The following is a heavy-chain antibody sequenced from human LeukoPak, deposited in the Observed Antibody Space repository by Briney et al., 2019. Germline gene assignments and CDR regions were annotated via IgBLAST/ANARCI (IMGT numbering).Heavy chain of an antibody. D-gene: IGHD3-3*01. CDR3: ARDASQDFWSGSAFDP. CDR1: GGSLSSYY. J-gene: IGHJ5*02. V-gene: IGHV4-59*01. Sequence: SETLSLTCTVSGGSLSSYYWSWIRQPPGKGLEWIGYIYYSGSTNYNPSLKSRVTISVDTSKNQFSLKLSSVTAADTAVYYCARDASQDFWSGSAFDPWGQGTLVTVSS. CDR2: IYYSGST.